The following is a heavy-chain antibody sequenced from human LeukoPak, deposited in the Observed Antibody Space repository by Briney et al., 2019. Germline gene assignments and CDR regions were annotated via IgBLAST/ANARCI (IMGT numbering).Heavy chain of an antibody. D-gene: IGHD2-2*01. CDR2: IYYSGST. CDR1: GGSISSSSYY. V-gene: IGHV4-39*01. Sequence: PSETLSLTCTASGGSISSSSYYWGWLRQPPGKGLEWIGNIYYSGSTYYNPSLKSRVTISVDTSKNQFSLKLSSVTAADTAVYYCARLGDIVVIPAALAIDYWGQGTLVTVSS. CDR3: ARLGDIVVIPAALAIDY. J-gene: IGHJ4*02.